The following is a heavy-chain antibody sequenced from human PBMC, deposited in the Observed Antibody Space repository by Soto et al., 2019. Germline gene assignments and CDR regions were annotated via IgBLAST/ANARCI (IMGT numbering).Heavy chain of an antibody. D-gene: IGHD2-8*02. Sequence: ASVKVSCKASGYTLTSHVINWVRQAPGQGLEWMGWISTYNGNTHYAQNLQGRVSMTTDTSTTTAYMELRSLRSDDTAVYFCARQDIKSYSDGGLYDQTPLLDNWGQGTLVTVSS. J-gene: IGHJ4*02. CDR1: GYTLTSHV. CDR3: ARQDIKSYSDGGLYDQTPLLDN. CDR2: ISTYNGNT. V-gene: IGHV1-18*04.